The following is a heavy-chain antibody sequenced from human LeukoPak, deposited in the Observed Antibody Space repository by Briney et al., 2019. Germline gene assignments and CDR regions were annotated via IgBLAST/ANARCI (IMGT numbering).Heavy chain of an antibody. CDR3: ARELHDYGDYRNWFDP. CDR2: IIPIFGTA. J-gene: IGHJ5*02. D-gene: IGHD4-17*01. V-gene: IGHV1-69*05. Sequence: ASVKVSCKASGGTFSSYAISWVRQAPGQGLEWMGGIIPIFGTANYAQKFQGRVTITTDESTSTAYMELSSLRSEDTAVYYCARELHDYGDYRNWFDPWGQETLVTVSS. CDR1: GGTFSSYA.